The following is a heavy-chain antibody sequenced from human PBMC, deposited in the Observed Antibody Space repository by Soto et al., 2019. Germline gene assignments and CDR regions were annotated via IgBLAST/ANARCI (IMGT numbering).Heavy chain of an antibody. CDR1: GFTFRSSP. V-gene: IGHV3-23*01. D-gene: IGHD3-16*01. CDR3: TQDSHWGIISPTHDL. Sequence: EVQLWESGGGLVQPGGSLRLSCAVSGFTFRSSPMSWVRRAPGKGLEWVSGINGGDDSEHYVDYVRGRFTIIRDNSKNLLLLQMNSLRVEDTAIYYCTQDSHWGIISPTHDLWGQGTQVTVSS. CDR2: INGGDDSE. J-gene: IGHJ5*02.